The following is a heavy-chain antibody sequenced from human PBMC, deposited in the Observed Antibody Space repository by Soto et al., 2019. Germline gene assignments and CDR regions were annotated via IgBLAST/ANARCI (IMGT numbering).Heavy chain of an antibody. V-gene: IGHV3-21*01. CDR1: GFTFSSYS. CDR3: ARSPGYCTGTTCYGWFDY. D-gene: IGHD2-2*01. CDR2: ISSSGSYI. J-gene: IGHJ4*02. Sequence: GGSLRLSCAASGFTFSSYSMNWVRQAPGKGLEWVSSISSSGSYIYYADSVKGRFTISRDNAKNSLYLQMNSLRAEDTAVYYCARSPGYCTGTTCYGWFDYWGQGTLVTVSS.